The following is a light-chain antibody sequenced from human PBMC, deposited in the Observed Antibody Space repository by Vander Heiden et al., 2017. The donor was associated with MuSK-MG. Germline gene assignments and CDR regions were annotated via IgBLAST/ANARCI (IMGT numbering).Light chain of an antibody. V-gene: IGKV3-15*01. CDR3: QQDDNWPPWT. CDR2: GAS. J-gene: IGKJ1*01. CDR1: QSVNSA. Sequence: IVMTQSPATRSVSPGERATLSCRASQSVNSALAWYQQKPGQAPRLLIYGASTRATGIPARFSGSGSGTEFTLTISSLQSEDFAVYYCQQDDNWPPWTFGQGTKVEIK.